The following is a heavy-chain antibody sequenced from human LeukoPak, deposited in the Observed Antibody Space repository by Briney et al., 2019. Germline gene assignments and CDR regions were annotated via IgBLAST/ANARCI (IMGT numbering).Heavy chain of an antibody. J-gene: IGHJ4*02. V-gene: IGHV3-23*01. CDR1: GFTFSSYA. CDR2: ISGSGGST. CDR3: AKGGSDYGDYLDY. D-gene: IGHD4-17*01. Sequence: GGSPRLSCAASGFTFSSYAMSWVRQAPGKGLEWVSAISGSGGSTYYADSVKGRFTISRDNSKNTLYLQMNSLRAEDTAVYYCAKGGSDYGDYLDYWGQGTLVTVSS.